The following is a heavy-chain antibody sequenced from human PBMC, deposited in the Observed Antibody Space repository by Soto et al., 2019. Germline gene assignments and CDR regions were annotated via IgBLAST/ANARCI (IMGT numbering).Heavy chain of an antibody. CDR2: ISGSGGST. Sequence: GGSLRLSCAASGFTFSSYAMSWVRQAPGKGLEWVSAISGSGGSTYYADSVKGRFTISRDNSKNTLYLQMNSLRAEDTAVYYCAKAPSYYYYYGMDVWGQGTTVTVSS. CDR1: GFTFSSYA. J-gene: IGHJ6*02. V-gene: IGHV3-23*01. CDR3: AKAPSYYYYYGMDV.